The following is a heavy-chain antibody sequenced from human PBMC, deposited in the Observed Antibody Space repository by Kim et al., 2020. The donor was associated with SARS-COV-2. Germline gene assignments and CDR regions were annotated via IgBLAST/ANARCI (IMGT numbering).Heavy chain of an antibody. D-gene: IGHD3-10*01. CDR3: ARESMYYYGSGTSLDY. V-gene: IGHV1-3*01. J-gene: IGHJ4*02. Sequence: FQGRVTITRDTSASTAYMGLSSLRSEDTAVYYCARESMYYYGSGTSLDYWGQGTLVTVSS.